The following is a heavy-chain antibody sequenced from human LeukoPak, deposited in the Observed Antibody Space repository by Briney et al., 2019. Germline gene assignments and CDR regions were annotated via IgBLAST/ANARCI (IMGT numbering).Heavy chain of an antibody. CDR3: ARGGTLYYYDSSGYYYLDY. Sequence: GGSLRLSCAASGFTFSSYAMHWVRQAPGKGLEWVAVISYDGSNKYYADSVKGRFTISRDNSKNTLYLQMNSLRAEDTAVYYCARGGTLYYYDSSGYYYLDYWGQGTLVTVSS. V-gene: IGHV3-30-3*01. CDR2: ISYDGSNK. CDR1: GFTFSSYA. J-gene: IGHJ4*02. D-gene: IGHD3-22*01.